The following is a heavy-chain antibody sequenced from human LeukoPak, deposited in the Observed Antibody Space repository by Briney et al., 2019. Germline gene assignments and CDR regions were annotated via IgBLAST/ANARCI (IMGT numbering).Heavy chain of an antibody. V-gene: IGHV1-18*01. J-gene: IGHJ5*02. Sequence: ASVKVSCKASGYTFTSYGISWARQAPGQGLEWMGWISAYNGNTNYAQKLQGRVTMTTDTSTSTAYMELRSLRSDDTAVYYCARRVVVAALPVSWFDPWGQGTLVTVSS. CDR3: ARRVVVAALPVSWFDP. D-gene: IGHD2-15*01. CDR2: ISAYNGNT. CDR1: GYTFTSYG.